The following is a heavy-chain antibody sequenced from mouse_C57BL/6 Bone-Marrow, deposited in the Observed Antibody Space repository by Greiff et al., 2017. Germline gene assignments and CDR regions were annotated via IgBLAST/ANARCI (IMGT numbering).Heavy chain of an antibody. D-gene: IGHD1-1*01. Sequence: VQLQQSGPELVKPGASVKISCKASGYSFTDYNMNWVKQSNGKSLEWIGVINPNYGTTSYNQQFKGKATLTVDQSSSTAYMQLNSLTSEDSAVYYWAREFYYYGSSYEGYVDDGGQGTTLTVAS. CDR1: GYSFTDYN. CDR2: INPNYGTT. V-gene: IGHV1-39*01. J-gene: IGHJ2*01. CDR3: AREFYYYGSSYEGYVDD.